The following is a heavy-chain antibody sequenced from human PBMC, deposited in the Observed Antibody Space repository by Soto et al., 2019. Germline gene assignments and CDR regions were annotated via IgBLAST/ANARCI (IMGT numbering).Heavy chain of an antibody. Sequence: PSETLCVTCTVSGGSLSSSSYYWGWLRQPPGKGLEWIGSIYYSGSTYYNPSLKSRVTISVDTSKNQFSLKLSSVTAADTAVYYCARRLYYDSSGFEGGGMDVWGQGTTVTVSS. CDR3: ARRLYYDSSGFEGGGMDV. CDR1: GGSLSSSSYY. CDR2: IYYSGST. D-gene: IGHD3-22*01. V-gene: IGHV4-39*01. J-gene: IGHJ6*02.